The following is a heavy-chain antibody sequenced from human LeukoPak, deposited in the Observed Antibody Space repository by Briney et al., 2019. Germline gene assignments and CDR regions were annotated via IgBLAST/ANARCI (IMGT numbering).Heavy chain of an antibody. CDR2: INGDGSTI. D-gene: IGHD3-22*01. V-gene: IGHV3-74*01. CDR1: GFTFNGHW. CDR3: ASAKWYYYDTSDYQTPDVRSGFDY. Sequence: GGSLRLSCEASGFTFNGHWMHWVRQAPGKGLVWVSLINGDGSTISYADSVKGRFTISRDNAKKSLYLQMNSLRAEDTAVYYCASAKWYYYDTSDYQTPDVRSGFDYWGQGTLVTVSS. J-gene: IGHJ4*02.